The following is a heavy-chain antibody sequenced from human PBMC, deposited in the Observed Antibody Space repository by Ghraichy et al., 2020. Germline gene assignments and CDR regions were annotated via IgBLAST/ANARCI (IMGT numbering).Heavy chain of an antibody. Sequence: SVKVSCKASGGTFSSYAISWVRQAPGQGLEWMGGIIPIFGTANYAQKFQGRVTITADESTSTAYMELSSLRSEDTAVYYCARVMSPLSDFWSGYYYADYWGQGTLVTVSS. V-gene: IGHV1-69*13. J-gene: IGHJ4*02. CDR3: ARVMSPLSDFWSGYYYADY. D-gene: IGHD3-3*01. CDR2: IIPIFGTA. CDR1: GGTFSSYA.